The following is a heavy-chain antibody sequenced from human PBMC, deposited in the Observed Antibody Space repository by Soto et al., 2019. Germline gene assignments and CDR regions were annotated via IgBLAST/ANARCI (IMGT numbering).Heavy chain of an antibody. D-gene: IGHD3-22*01. Sequence: SETLSLTCAVSGFSISSGYFWGWIRQPPGKGPEWLGSIYHSGTTCYNPSVKGRVTISVDTSKNQFSLKMSSVTAADTAVYYCARDSSGYYWFDPWGQGTLVTVSS. CDR3: ARDSSGYYWFDP. V-gene: IGHV4-38-2*02. CDR1: GFSISSGYF. J-gene: IGHJ5*02. CDR2: IYHSGTT.